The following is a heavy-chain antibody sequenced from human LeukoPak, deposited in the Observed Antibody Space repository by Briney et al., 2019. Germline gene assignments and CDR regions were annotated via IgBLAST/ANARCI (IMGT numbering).Heavy chain of an antibody. CDR2: INHSGST. V-gene: IGHV4-34*01. J-gene: IGHJ4*02. CDR3: ARGMPGTSCPGGY. CDR1: GGSFSGYY. D-gene: IGHD2-2*01. Sequence: SETLSLTCAVYGGSFSGYYWSWIRQPPGKGLEWIGEINHSGSTNYNPSLKSRVTISVDTSKNQFSLKLSSVTAADTAVYYCARGMPGTSCPGGYWGQGTLVTVSS.